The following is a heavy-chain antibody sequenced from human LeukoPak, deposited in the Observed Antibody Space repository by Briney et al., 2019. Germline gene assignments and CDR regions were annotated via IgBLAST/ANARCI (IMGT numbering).Heavy chain of an antibody. CDR1: GFTFSSYW. D-gene: IGHD6-19*01. J-gene: IGHJ4*02. CDR2: IKEDGSIQ. CDR3: ARDVWTGVAVSDY. V-gene: IGHV3-7*01. Sequence: GGSLRLSCVAPGFTFSSYWMTWVRQAPGKGLEWLANIKEDGSIQYYLDSVRGRFTISRDNAKTSVYLQLNSLRADDTAVYYCARDVWTGVAVSDYWGQGTLVTVSS.